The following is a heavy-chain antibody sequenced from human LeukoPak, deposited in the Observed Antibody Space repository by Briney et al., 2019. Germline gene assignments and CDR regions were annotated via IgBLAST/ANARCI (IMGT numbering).Heavy chain of an antibody. J-gene: IGHJ4*02. CDR1: GYTLTELS. CDR3: ATAYYYDGSGYYAPSYFDY. CDR2: FDPEDGET. V-gene: IGHV1-24*01. Sequence: ASVKVSCKVSGYTLTELSMHWVRQAPGKGLEWMGGFDPEDGETIYAQKFQGRVTMTEDTSTDTAYMELSSLRSEDTAVYYCATAYYYDGSGYYAPSYFDYWGQGTLVTVSS. D-gene: IGHD3-22*01.